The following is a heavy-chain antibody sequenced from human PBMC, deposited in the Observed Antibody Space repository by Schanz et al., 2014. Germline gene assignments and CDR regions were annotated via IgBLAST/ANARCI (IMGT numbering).Heavy chain of an antibody. CDR1: GFTFSSYA. CDR2: ISGNGGST. Sequence: EVQLLESGGGLVQPGGSLRLSCAVSGFTFSSYAMSWVRQPPGKGLEWVSAISGNGGSTYFADSVKGRFTISRDNSDNTLFLQMNSLRAEDTAVYYCAKVREWWPYYFDYWGQGTLVTVSS. V-gene: IGHV3-23*01. CDR3: AKVREWWPYYFDY. J-gene: IGHJ4*02. D-gene: IGHD2-15*01.